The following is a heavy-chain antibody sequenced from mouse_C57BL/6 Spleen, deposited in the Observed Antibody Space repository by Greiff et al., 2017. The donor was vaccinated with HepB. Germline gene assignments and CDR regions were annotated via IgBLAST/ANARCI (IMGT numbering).Heavy chain of an antibody. CDR3: ARQGLGSNSFAY. CDR1: GFTFSSYG. CDR2: ISSGGSYT. D-gene: IGHD1-1*01. J-gene: IGHJ3*01. V-gene: IGHV5-6*01. Sequence: EVQRVESGGDLVKPGGSLKLSCAASGFTFSSYGMSWVRQTPDKRLEWVATISSGGSYTYYPDSVKGRFTISRDNAKNTLYLQMSSLKSEDTAMYYCARQGLGSNSFAYWGQGTLVTVSA.